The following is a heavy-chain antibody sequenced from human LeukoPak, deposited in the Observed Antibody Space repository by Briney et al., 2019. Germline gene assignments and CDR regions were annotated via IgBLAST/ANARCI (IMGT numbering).Heavy chain of an antibody. Sequence: SETLSLTCTVSGGSINTYYWSWIRQPPGKGLQWIGYISYSGSTNYNPSLKSRVTISVDTSKNQFSQNLSSVTAADTAVYYCARGALAVTDFDYWGQGTLVTVSS. J-gene: IGHJ4*02. CDR1: GGSINTYY. D-gene: IGHD4-11*01. CDR3: ARGALAVTDFDY. V-gene: IGHV4-59*01. CDR2: ISYSGST.